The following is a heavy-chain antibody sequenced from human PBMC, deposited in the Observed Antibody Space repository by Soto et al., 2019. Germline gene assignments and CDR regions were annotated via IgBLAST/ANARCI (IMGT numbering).Heavy chain of an antibody. CDR1: GGTFSTSA. D-gene: IGHD3-3*02. V-gene: IGHV1-69*12. CDR2: IMPIFATP. CDR3: ARDKDRQQLGGNYYYILDV. J-gene: IGHJ6*02. Sequence: QVQLMQSGAEVKKPGSSVKVSCKASGGTFSTSALRWVRQAPGEGLEWVGVIMPIFATPDYAQKFQGRVTISADASTATAYLELTSLTTDDTAVYYCARDKDRQQLGGNYYYILDVWGQGTAITVSS.